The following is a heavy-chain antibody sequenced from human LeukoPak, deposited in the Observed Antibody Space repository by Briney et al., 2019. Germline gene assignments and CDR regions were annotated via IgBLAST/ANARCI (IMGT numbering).Heavy chain of an antibody. J-gene: IGHJ4*02. V-gene: IGHV3-30*14. CDR3: ARDYCRSGSCYSG. CDR2: ISSDGSKK. Sequence: GGSLRLSCEVSGFTFSSYAMHCVRQAPGKGLEWVAVISSDGSKKDYADSVKGRFTISRDNSKNTLYLQMNSLRAEDTAVYYCARDYCRSGSCYSGWGQGTLVTVSS. CDR1: GFTFSSYA. D-gene: IGHD2-15*01.